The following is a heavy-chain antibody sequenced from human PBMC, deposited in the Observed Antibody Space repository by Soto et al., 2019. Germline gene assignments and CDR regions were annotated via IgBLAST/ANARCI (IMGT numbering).Heavy chain of an antibody. CDR1: GGSISSSAYS. J-gene: IGHJ4*02. CDR3: ARVNLRWFVEDY. CDR2: IYDSGGT. V-gene: IGHV4-30-2*01. D-gene: IGHD3-10*01. Sequence: QLQLQASGSGLVKPSQTLSLTCAVSGGSISSSAYSWSWIRQPPGKGLEWIGYIYDSGGTYYNPSLKSRVTLAVDSSKNQFSLKLSSVTAADTAVYYCARVNLRWFVEDYWGQGTLVTVSS.